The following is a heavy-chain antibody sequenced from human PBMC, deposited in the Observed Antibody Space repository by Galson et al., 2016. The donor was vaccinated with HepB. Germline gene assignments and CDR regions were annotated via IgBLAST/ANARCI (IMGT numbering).Heavy chain of an antibody. J-gene: IGHJ4*02. CDR2: ITGNGGTT. CDR3: AKRDYSDSDGYLPLFDR. CDR1: GFAFNTYA. D-gene: IGHD3-22*01. Sequence: SLRLSCAASGFAFNTYAMSWVRQAPGKGPEWVSAITGNGGTTYYTDSVKGRFTISRDKSKNTLYLQMNSLRVDDTAVYYCAKRDYSDSDGYLPLFDRWGQRTLVTVSS. V-gene: IGHV3-23*01.